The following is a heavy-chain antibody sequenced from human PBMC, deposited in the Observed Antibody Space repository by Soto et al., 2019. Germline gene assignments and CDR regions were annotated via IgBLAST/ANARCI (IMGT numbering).Heavy chain of an antibody. J-gene: IGHJ5*02. CDR1: GGSFSGYY. V-gene: IGHV4-30-4*08. CDR2: IYYSGST. D-gene: IGHD6-19*01. CDR3: ARYSSGWAHRGFDP. Sequence: ASETLSLTCAVYGGSFSGYYWSWIRQHPGKGLEWIGYIYYSGSTYYNPSLKSRVTISVDTSKNQFSLKLSSVTAADTAVYYCARYSSGWAHRGFDPWGQGAVVTVSS.